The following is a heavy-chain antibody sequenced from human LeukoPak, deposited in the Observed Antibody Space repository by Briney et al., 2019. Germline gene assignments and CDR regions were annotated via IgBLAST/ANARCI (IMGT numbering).Heavy chain of an antibody. CDR2: INPDGNDK. CDR3: IPANRGPSPLSDY. V-gene: IGHV3-7*01. D-gene: IGHD2/OR15-2a*01. CDR1: GFTFSSHW. Sequence: GGSLRLSCTVSGFTFSSHWMSWVRQAPGKGLEWVANINPDGNDKQHVDSVKGRFTISRDNAKNSLYLQMNSLRAEDTAVYYCIPANRGPSPLSDYWGQGTLVTVSS. J-gene: IGHJ4*02.